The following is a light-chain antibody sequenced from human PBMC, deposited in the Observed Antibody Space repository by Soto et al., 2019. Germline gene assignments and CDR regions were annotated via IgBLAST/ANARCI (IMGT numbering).Light chain of an antibody. CDR1: QSVLYSFNNKNY. CDR3: QQYCSPPPWT. CDR2: WAS. Sequence: DIVITHSPDSLAVSLAERATINCKSSQSVLYSFNNKNYLAWYQQKPGQPPKLLIYWASTRESGVPDRFSGSGSGTDFTLTISSLQAEDVAVYYCQQYCSPPPWTFGQGTKVDIK. J-gene: IGKJ1*01. V-gene: IGKV4-1*01.